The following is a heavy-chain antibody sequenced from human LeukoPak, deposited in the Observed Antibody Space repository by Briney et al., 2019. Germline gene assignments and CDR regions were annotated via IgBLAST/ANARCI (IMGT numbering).Heavy chain of an antibody. D-gene: IGHD3-22*01. CDR2: ISSSSSYI. Sequence: PGGSLRLSCAASGFTFSSYSMNWVRLAPGKGLEWVSSISSSSSYIYYADSVKGRFTISRDNVKSSLYLQMNSLRAEDTAVYYCARDHYYDSSGPFDYWGQGTLVTVSS. V-gene: IGHV3-21*01. CDR3: ARDHYYDSSGPFDY. CDR1: GFTFSSYS. J-gene: IGHJ4*02.